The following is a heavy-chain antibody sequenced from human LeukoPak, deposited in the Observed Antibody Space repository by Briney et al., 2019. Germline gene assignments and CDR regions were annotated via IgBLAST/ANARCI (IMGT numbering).Heavy chain of an antibody. CDR2: IIPMFNTT. CDR3: VEGGIAPLNWFDP. V-gene: IGHV1-69*06. J-gene: IGHJ5*02. CDR1: GGTFSSYA. D-gene: IGHD6-13*01. Sequence: ASVKVSCKASGGTFSSYAISWVRQARGQGLEWMGGIIPMFNTTKYAQKFQDRVTITADKSTSTAYMELSSLRSEDTAVYYCVEGGIAPLNWFDPWGQGTLVTVSS.